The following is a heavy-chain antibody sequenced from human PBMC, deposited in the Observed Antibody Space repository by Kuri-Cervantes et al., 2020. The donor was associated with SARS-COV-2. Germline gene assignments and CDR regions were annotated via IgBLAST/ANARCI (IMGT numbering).Heavy chain of an antibody. Sequence: GESLKISCAASGFTSSTYWMHWVRQAPGKGLVWVSRINPDGSYTNNADSVRGRFTLSRDNAKNMLFLQMNSLRAEDTAVYYCVRDGDHWNFDYWGQGTLVTVSS. CDR2: INPDGSYT. D-gene: IGHD1-1*01. CDR1: GFTSSTYW. CDR3: VRDGDHWNFDY. V-gene: IGHV3-74*01. J-gene: IGHJ4*02.